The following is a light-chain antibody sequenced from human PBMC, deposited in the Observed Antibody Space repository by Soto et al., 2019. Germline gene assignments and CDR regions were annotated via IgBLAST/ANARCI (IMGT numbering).Light chain of an antibody. V-gene: IGKV1-39*01. CDR3: QQSYSTSWT. Sequence: DINRTQSPCTLSTYNGDRVVITCRASESISSWLAWYQQKPGKAPKLLIYAASSLQSGVPSRFSGSGSGTDFTLTISSLQPEDFATYYCQQSYSTSWTFGQRTNVDI. CDR1: ESISSW. CDR2: AAS. J-gene: IGKJ1*01.